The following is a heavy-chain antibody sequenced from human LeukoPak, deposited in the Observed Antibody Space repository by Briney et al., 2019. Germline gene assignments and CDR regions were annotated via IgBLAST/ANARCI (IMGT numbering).Heavy chain of an antibody. CDR2: IYYSGST. Sequence: SETLSLTCTVSGGSISSGGYYWSWIRQHPGKGLEWIGYIYYSGSTYYNPSLKSRVTISVVTSKNQFSLKLSSVTAADTAVYYCARAGTAARRGFDYWGQGTLVTVSS. CDR3: ARAGTAARRGFDY. J-gene: IGHJ4*02. CDR1: GGSISSGGYY. V-gene: IGHV4-31*03. D-gene: IGHD6-25*01.